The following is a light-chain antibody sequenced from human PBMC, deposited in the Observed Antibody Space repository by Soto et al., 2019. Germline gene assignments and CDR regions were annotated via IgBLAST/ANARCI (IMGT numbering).Light chain of an antibody. V-gene: IGKV3-15*01. CDR2: DTS. J-gene: IGKJ4*01. CDR3: QPYNNWPLT. Sequence: EFVMRQSPATLSVSPGEGATHSCRASQGIGDTLACYQHKPGQTPRLLIYDTSTRATGVPTRFSGSRSGAEFTLTINSLQSEDFAVYYCQPYNNWPLTFGGGTKVDI. CDR1: QGIGDT.